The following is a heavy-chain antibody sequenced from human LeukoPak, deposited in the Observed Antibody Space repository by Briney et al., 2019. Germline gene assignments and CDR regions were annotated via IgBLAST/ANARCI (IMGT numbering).Heavy chain of an antibody. D-gene: IGHD3-10*01. Sequence: GGSLRLSCAASGFTFSGSAMPWVRQASGKGLEWVGRIRSKANSYATAYAASVKGRFTISRDDSKNTAYLQMNSLKTEDTAVYYCTRHLDYGSEKPDYWGQGTLVTVSS. V-gene: IGHV3-73*01. CDR3: TRHLDYGSEKPDY. CDR2: IRSKANSYAT. CDR1: GFTFSGSA. J-gene: IGHJ4*02.